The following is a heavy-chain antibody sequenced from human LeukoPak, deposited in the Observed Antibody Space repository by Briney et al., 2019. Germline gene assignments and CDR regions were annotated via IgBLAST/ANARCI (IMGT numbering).Heavy chain of an antibody. V-gene: IGHV3-30*18. Sequence: PGGSLRLSCAASGFTFSSYGMHWVRQAPGKELEWVAVISYDGSNKYYADSVKGRFTISRDNSKNTLYLQMNSLRAEDTVVYYCAKAGSDDLDYWGQGTLVTVSS. CDR3: AKAGSDDLDY. CDR1: GFTFSSYG. CDR2: ISYDGSNK. J-gene: IGHJ4*02. D-gene: IGHD1-1*01.